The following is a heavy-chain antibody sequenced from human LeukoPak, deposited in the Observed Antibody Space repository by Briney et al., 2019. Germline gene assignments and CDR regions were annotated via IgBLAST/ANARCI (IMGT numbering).Heavy chain of an antibody. V-gene: IGHV4-59*08. CDR3: AGRGQRYFRD. CDR2: IYKIGNT. J-gene: IGHJ1*01. D-gene: IGHD3-9*01. CDR1: GDSISTAY. Sequence: SETLSLICSVSGDSISTAYWSWIRQSPEKGLEWIGYIYKIGNTDYNPSLKSRVNISLDTSKNQLSLSLKSVTAADTAVYYCAGRGQRYFRDWGQGTLVTVSS.